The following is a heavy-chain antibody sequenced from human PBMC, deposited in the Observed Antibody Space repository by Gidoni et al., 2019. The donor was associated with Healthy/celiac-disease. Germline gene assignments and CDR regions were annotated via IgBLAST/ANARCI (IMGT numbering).Heavy chain of an antibody. V-gene: IGHV5-51*01. CDR1: GYRFTSYW. D-gene: IGHD3-22*01. CDR3: ARQTYYYDSSGYYGSTAVDY. Sequence: VQLVQSGAEVKKPGESLKISCKGSGYRFTSYWIGWVRQMPGKGLEWMGIIYPGYSDTRYSPSFQDQVTISADKSISTAYLQWSSLKASDTAMYYCARQTYYYDSSGYYGSTAVDYWGQGTLVTVSS. CDR2: IYPGYSDT. J-gene: IGHJ4*02.